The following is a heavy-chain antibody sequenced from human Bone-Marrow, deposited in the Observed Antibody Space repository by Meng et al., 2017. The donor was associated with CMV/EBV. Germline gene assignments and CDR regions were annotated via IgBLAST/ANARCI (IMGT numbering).Heavy chain of an antibody. V-gene: IGHV4-31*03. Sequence: LRLSCTVSGGSISSGGYYWSWIRQHPGKGLEWIGYIYYSGSTYYNPSLKSRVTISVDTSKNQFSLKLSSVTASDTAVYYCTRQINDDFWSGPATAPDYWGQGTLVTVSS. CDR2: IYYSGST. CDR1: GGSISSGGYY. D-gene: IGHD3-3*01. J-gene: IGHJ4*02. CDR3: TRQINDDFWSGPATAPDY.